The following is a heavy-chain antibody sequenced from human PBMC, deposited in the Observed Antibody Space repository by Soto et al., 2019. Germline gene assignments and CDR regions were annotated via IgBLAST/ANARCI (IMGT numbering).Heavy chain of an antibody. Sequence: SVKVSCKASGGTFRSYVINWVRQAPGQGLEWMGEIVPIFATATYAQKFQGRVTITADDSTSTAYLELSSLRSEDTAVDYCARSQALYFDYWGQGTLVTVSS. CDR2: IVPIFATA. CDR3: ARSQALYFDY. J-gene: IGHJ4*02. CDR1: GGTFRSYV. V-gene: IGHV1-69*13. D-gene: IGHD6-6*01.